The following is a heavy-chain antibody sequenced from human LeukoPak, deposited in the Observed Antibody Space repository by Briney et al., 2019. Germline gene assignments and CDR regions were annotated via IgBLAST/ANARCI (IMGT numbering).Heavy chain of an antibody. J-gene: IGHJ4*02. CDR2: IRYDGSNK. V-gene: IGHV3-30*02. CDR3: ARDKAAAGTLFDY. CDR1: GFTFSSYG. D-gene: IGHD6-13*01. Sequence: GGSLRLSCAASGFTFSSYGMHWVRQAPGKGLEWVAFIRYDGSNKYYADSVKGRFTISRDNAKNSLYLQMNSLRAEDTAFYYCARDKAAAGTLFDYWGQGALVTVSS.